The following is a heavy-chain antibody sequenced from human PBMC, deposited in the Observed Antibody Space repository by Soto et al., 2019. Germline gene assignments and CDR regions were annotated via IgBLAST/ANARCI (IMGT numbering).Heavy chain of an antibody. CDR3: ARAKRDGHNRGRIHGFDY. Sequence: SETLSLTCSVSGASITSDDYYWSWIRQPPGKGLEWIGYIFYSGSTYNNPTLKSRVIISPDTSKNQLSLKLTSVTAADTAVYYGARAKRDGHNRGRIHGFDYWGTGTRVTVSS. V-gene: IGHV4-30-4*01. J-gene: IGHJ4*02. D-gene: IGHD5-18*01. CDR2: IFYSGST. CDR1: GASITSDDYY.